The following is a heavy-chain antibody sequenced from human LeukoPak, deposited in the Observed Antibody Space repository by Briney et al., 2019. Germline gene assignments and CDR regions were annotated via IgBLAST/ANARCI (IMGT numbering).Heavy chain of an antibody. D-gene: IGHD3-3*01. J-gene: IGHJ4*02. CDR3: ARDSLYNFWSGYYHTTYYFDY. CDR2: IYTGGST. V-gene: IGHV4-4*07. CDR1: GGSFSGYY. Sequence: SETLSLTCAVYGGSFSGYYWSWIRQPAGKGLEWIGHIYTGGSTNYNPSLKSRVTISVDTSKNQFSLNLSSMTAADTAVYYCARDSLYNFWSGYYHTTYYFDYWGQGTLVTVSS.